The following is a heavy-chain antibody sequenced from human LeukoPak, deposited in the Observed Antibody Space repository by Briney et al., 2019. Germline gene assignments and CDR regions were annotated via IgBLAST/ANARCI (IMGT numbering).Heavy chain of an antibody. CDR3: AKDRPNYYGSNDHYYKLLGDC. Sequence: TGGSLRLSCAASGFNFSSYAMSWVRQAPGKGLEWVSSFTSSGAATYYADSEKGRFTTSRDNSDNTLYLQINGQRAEHTAVYYCAKDRPNYYGSNDHYYKLLGDCWGQGTLVTVSS. D-gene: IGHD3-22*01. CDR1: GFNFSSYA. V-gene: IGHV3-23*01. CDR2: FTSSGAAT. J-gene: IGHJ4*02.